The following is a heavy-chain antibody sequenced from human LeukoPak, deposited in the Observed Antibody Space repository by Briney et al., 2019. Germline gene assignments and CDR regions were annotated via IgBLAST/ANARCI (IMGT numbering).Heavy chain of an antibody. CDR1: GYSIRNGYN. V-gene: IGHV4-38-2*02. CDR3: ARQYSSSAFDI. CDR2: IYQSGST. D-gene: IGHD4-11*01. Sequence: SETLSLTCTVSGYSIRNGYNWGWIRLSPGKGLEWLGSIYQSGSTYDNPSLKSRVTISVDTSKNQFSLKLSSVTAADTAVYYCARQYSSSAFDIWGQGTMVTVSS. J-gene: IGHJ3*02.